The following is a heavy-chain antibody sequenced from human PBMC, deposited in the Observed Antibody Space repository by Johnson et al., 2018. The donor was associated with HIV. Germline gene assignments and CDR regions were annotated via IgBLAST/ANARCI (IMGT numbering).Heavy chain of an antibody. CDR2: IGTAGDT. D-gene: IGHD1-1*01. CDR1: GFTFSSYD. V-gene: IGHV3-13*01. Sequence: EQLEESGGGLVQPGGSLRLSCAASGFTFSSYDMHWVRQGTGKGLEWVSAIGTAGDTSSPGSVKGRFTISREKAKNSLYLQMNSLRAGDTAVYYCARESPGYAFDIWGQGTMVTVSS. J-gene: IGHJ3*02. CDR3: ARESPGYAFDI.